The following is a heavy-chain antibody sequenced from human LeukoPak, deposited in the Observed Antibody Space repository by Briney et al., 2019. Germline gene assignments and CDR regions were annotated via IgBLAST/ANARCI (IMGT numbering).Heavy chain of an antibody. Sequence: GGSLRLSCAASGFSFSSYAMSWGRQAPGKGLEWVSHISAGGGTTYYAGSVKGRFTISRDNSKNTLYLQMNSLRAEDTAVYYCAKDRAAYSGARGFDYWGQGTLVTVSS. CDR1: GFSFSSYA. D-gene: IGHD5-12*01. CDR3: AKDRAAYSGARGFDY. J-gene: IGHJ4*02. V-gene: IGHV3-23*01. CDR2: ISAGGGTT.